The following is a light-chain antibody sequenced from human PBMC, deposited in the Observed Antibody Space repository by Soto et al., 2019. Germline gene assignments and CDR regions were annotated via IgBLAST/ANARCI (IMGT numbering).Light chain of an antibody. CDR3: QQASGFPLT. CDR1: QGIDSW. CDR2: TTS. J-gene: IGKJ4*01. Sequence: DIQMTQSPSSVSASVGDRVTITCRASQGIDSWLAWYQQKPGKAPKLLIYTTSSLQTGVPPRFSGSGSGTDFTITIVSLQPEDFPTYYCQQASGFPLTFGGGTKVEIK. V-gene: IGKV1D-12*01.